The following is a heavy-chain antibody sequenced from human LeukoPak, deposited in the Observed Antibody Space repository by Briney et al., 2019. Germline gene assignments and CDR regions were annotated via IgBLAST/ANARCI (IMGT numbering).Heavy chain of an antibody. Sequence: GASVKVPCKGSGYTFTGYYMHWVRQAPGQGLEWIGRINPNSGGTNYAQKFQGRVTMTRGTSITTAYMELTRLSSDDTAVYYCARDPLRLVRGSFPFDYWGQGTLVTVSS. J-gene: IGHJ4*02. V-gene: IGHV1-2*06. D-gene: IGHD1-26*01. CDR1: GYTFTGYY. CDR2: INPNSGGT. CDR3: ARDPLRLVRGSFPFDY.